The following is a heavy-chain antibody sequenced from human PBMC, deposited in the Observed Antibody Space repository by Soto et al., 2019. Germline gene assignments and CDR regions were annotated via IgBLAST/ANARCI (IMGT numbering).Heavy chain of an antibody. V-gene: IGHV1-2*04. D-gene: IGHD3-16*01. J-gene: IGHJ4*02. CDR1: GYTFTGNY. CDR3: ARDDGGSVFDY. Sequence: ASVKVSCKASGYTFTGNYMHWVRQAPGQGLEWMGWINPNSGGTNYAQKFQGWVTMTRDTSISTAYMELSRLRSDDTAVYYCARDDGGSVFDYWGQGTLVTVSS. CDR2: INPNSGGT.